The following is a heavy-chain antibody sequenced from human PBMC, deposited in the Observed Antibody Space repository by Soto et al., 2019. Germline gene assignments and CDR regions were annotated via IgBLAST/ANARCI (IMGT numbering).Heavy chain of an antibody. J-gene: IGHJ3*02. CDR3: ARVDGGVIPGPCDI. D-gene: IGHD3-16*02. CDR2: ISAYNGNR. Sequence: QVQLVQSGPEGKKPGASVNVSCKTSGYAFSSYGITWVRQAPGQGLEWMGGISAYNGNRNYAQKFQDRVTMTTDTSTSVAYMELRGRRSDDTAVYYCARVDGGVIPGPCDIWGQGKTVTVSA. CDR1: GYAFSSYG. V-gene: IGHV1-18*04.